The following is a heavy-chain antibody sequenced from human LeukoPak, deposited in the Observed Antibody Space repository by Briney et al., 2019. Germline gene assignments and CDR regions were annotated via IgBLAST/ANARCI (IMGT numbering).Heavy chain of an antibody. V-gene: IGHV3-74*01. CDR1: GFTVSSYW. CDR2: INGDGTVT. CDR3: SRSQFDYWRRGL. J-gene: IGHJ2*01. Sequence: AGSLRLSCAASGFTVSSYWMLWVRQAPGKGLVWVSRINGDGTVTTYAVFVMGRFTISKDTTENLLSLQLNSLRADAPAHYYLSRSQFDYWRRGLW. D-gene: IGHD3/OR15-3a*01.